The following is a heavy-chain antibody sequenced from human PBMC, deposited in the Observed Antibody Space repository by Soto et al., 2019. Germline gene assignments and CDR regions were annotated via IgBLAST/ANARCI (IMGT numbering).Heavy chain of an antibody. V-gene: IGHV4-4*07. J-gene: IGHJ5*02. CDR1: GGDISTYY. CDR3: ARGQRFSDWFDL. Sequence: QVQLQESGPGLVKPSETLSLTCTVSGGDISTYYWTWIRQPAGKGLEWIGRIYSSGSTKYNPSLKSRVTMSLDTSKNQFSLRLSSVTAADTAVYYCARGQRFSDWFDLWGQGTLVTVSS. D-gene: IGHD3-3*01. CDR2: IYSSGST.